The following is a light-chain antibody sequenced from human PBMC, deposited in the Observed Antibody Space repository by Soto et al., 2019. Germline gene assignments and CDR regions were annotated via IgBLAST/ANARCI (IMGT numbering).Light chain of an antibody. CDR2: GAS. V-gene: IGKV3-20*01. J-gene: IGKJ1*01. CDR3: QQYGSSGT. CDR1: QSVSSSY. Sequence: EIVLTQSPGTVSLSPLEIATLSFMASQSVSSSYLAWYQQKPGQAPRLLIYGASSRATGIPDRFSGSGSGTDFTLTISRLETEDFAVYYCQQYGSSGTFGQGTKVDIK.